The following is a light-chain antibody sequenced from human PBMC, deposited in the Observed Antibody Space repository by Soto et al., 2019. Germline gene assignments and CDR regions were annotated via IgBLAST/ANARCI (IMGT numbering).Light chain of an antibody. CDR1: QSVSSSY. Sequence: EIVLTQSPGTLSLSPGERATLSCRASQSVSSSYLAWYQQKPGQAPRLLINGASSRATGIPDRFSGSGSGTDFTLTISRLEPEEWAVDYCHRSGTAPPTPCAHGPRLEIK. CDR2: GAS. V-gene: IGKV3-20*01. CDR3: HRSGTAPPTP. J-gene: IGKJ5*01.